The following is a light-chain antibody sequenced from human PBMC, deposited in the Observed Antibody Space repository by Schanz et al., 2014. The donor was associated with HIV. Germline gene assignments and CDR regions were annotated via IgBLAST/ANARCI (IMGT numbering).Light chain of an antibody. V-gene: IGLV7-46*01. J-gene: IGLJ2*01. CDR3: LLSYSAARQVV. CDR2: STT. Sequence: QAVVTQEPSLTVSPGGTVTLTCGSSAGAVTSDHFPNWFQQQPGQAPRSLIYSTTSKHSWTPARFSGSLLGGKAALTLSGAQPEDEADYYCLLSYSAARQVVFGGGTKLTVV. CDR1: AGAVTSDHF.